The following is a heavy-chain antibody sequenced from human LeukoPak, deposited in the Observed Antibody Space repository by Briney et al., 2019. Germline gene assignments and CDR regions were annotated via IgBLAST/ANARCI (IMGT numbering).Heavy chain of an antibody. CDR2: IYYSGST. V-gene: IGHV4-59*12. CDR3: ARDKGIAVAGTFYYYGMDV. Sequence: SETLSLTCTVSGGSISSYYWSWIRQPPGKGLEWIGYIYYSGSTNYNPSLKSRVTISVDESKNQFSLKLSSVTAADTAVYYCARDKGIAVAGTFYYYGMDVWGQGTTVTVSS. CDR1: GGSISSYY. D-gene: IGHD6-19*01. J-gene: IGHJ6*02.